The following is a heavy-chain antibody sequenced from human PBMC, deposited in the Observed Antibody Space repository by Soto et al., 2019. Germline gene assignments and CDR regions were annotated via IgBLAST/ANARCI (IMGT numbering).Heavy chain of an antibody. J-gene: IGHJ4*01. CDR1: GFTFSRYD. CDR3: ARVGLSDCSGGSCYSYDY. Sequence: EVQLVESGGGLVQPGGSLRLSCAASGFTFSRYDMHWVLQVTGKGLEWVSAIGAGGDTYYPGSVKGRFTISRENAKNSLYLQINSLRAGDTAVYYCARVGLSDCSGGSCYSYDYWGHGTLVAVSS. CDR2: IGAGGDT. D-gene: IGHD2-15*01. V-gene: IGHV3-13*01.